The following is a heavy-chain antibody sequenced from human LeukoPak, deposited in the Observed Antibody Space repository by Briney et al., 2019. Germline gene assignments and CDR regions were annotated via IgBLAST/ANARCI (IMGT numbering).Heavy chain of an antibody. CDR1: GFTFSSYA. D-gene: IGHD3-16*02. V-gene: IGHV3-23*01. CDR2: ISGSGGST. J-gene: IGHJ4*02. Sequence: GGSLRLSCAASGFTFSSYAMSWVRQAPGKGLEWVSAISGSGGSTCYADSVKGRFTISRDNAKNSLYLQMNSLRAEDTAVYYCARARNYDYIWGSYRPDYFDYWGQGTLVTVSS. CDR3: ARARNYDYIWGSYRPDYFDY.